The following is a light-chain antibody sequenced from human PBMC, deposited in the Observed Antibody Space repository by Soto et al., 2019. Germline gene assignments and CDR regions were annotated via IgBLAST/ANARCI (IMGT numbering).Light chain of an antibody. CDR2: KAP. CDR1: PSIPSW. CDR3: QQYNSYSRT. J-gene: IGKJ1*01. Sequence: DIQMTQSPSTLSASVGDRVTITCRASPSIPSWLAWYQQKPGKAPKLLIYKAPSLESGVPSRFGGSGSGTGFTLTISSLQPDDFATYYCQQYNSYSRTFGQGTKVEIK. V-gene: IGKV1-5*03.